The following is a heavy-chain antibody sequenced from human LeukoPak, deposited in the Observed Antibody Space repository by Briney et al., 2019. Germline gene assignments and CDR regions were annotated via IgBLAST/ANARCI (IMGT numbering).Heavy chain of an antibody. CDR1: GFTVSNYY. J-gene: IGHJ3*02. CDR2: SYSDSNT. Sequence: PGGSLRLSCAASGFTVSNYYMSWVRQAPGKGLEWVSISYSDSNTNYADSVKGRFTISRDTSQNTLSLQMNGLRAEDTAVYYCVRKNRDFNAAFDIWGQGTVVTVS. CDR3: VRKNRDFNAAFDI. V-gene: IGHV3-53*01. D-gene: IGHD1-14*01.